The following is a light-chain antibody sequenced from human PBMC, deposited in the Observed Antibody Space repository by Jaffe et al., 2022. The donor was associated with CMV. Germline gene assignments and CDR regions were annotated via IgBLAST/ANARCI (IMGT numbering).Light chain of an antibody. Sequence: SYELTQPPSVSVSPGQTARITCSGDALPKQYAYWYQQKPGQAPVLVIYKDSERPSGIPERFSGSSSGTTVTLTISGVQAEDEADYYCLSADSSGTYQDVVFGGGTKLTVL. V-gene: IGLV3-25*03. J-gene: IGLJ2*01. CDR2: KDS. CDR1: ALPKQY. CDR3: LSADSSGTYQDVV.